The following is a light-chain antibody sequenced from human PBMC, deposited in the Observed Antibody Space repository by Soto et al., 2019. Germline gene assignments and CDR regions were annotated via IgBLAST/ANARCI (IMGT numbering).Light chain of an antibody. J-gene: IGKJ4*01. CDR3: QQYYSYSLT. V-gene: IGKV1-5*03. CDR2: KAS. Sequence: DIQMTQSPSTLSASVGDRVTITCRASQSISSWLAWYQQKPGKAPKLLIYKASSLEGGVPSRFSGSGSGTDFTLTISSLQPDDFATYYCQQYYSYSLTFGGGTKV. CDR1: QSISSW.